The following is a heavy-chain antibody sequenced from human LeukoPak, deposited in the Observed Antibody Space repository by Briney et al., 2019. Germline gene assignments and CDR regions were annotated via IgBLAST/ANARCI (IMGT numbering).Heavy chain of an antibody. CDR1: GYTVTELS. CDR3: ATYKSDDFSKYYFDY. J-gene: IGHJ4*02. Sequence: GASVKVSCKVSGYTVTELSMHWVRQAPGKGLELMGGFDPEDGEIIYAQKFQGRVTMTEDTSTDTAYMELSSLRSEDTAVYYCATYKSDDFSKYYFDYWGQGTLVTVSS. CDR2: FDPEDGEI. V-gene: IGHV1-24*01. D-gene: IGHD3-3*01.